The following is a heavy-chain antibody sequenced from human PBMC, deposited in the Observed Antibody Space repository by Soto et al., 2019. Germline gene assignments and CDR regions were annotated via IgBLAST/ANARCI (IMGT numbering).Heavy chain of an antibody. Sequence: QVQLVQSGAEVKKPGASVKVSCKASGYTFTSYAMHWVRQAPGQRLEWMGWINAGNGNTKYSQKFQGRVTITRDTSASTAYMELSSLRSEDTAVYYCARDRVLLWCGEADAFDIWGQGTMVTVSS. CDR3: ARDRVLLWCGEADAFDI. CDR2: INAGNGNT. CDR1: GYTFTSYA. J-gene: IGHJ3*02. V-gene: IGHV1-3*01. D-gene: IGHD3-10*01.